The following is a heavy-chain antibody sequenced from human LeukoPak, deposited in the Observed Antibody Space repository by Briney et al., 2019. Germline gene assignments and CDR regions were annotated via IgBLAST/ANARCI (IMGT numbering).Heavy chain of an antibody. D-gene: IGHD3-16*02. Sequence: GGSLRLSCAASRFTFSSYSMNWVRQAPGKGLEWVSSISSSSSYIYYADSVKGRFTISRDNAKNSLYLQMNSLRAEDTAVYYCARAGSYRSYFDYWGQGTLVTVSS. V-gene: IGHV3-21*01. CDR1: RFTFSSYS. CDR3: ARAGSYRSYFDY. CDR2: ISSSSSYI. J-gene: IGHJ4*02.